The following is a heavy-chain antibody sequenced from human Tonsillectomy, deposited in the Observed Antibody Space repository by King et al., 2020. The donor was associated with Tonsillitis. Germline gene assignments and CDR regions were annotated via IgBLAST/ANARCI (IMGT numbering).Heavy chain of an antibody. V-gene: IGHV3-43*01. Sequence: VQLVQSGGVVVQPGGSLRLSCTASGFTFNDYTMHWVRQAPGKGLEWVSLITWDGGRTYYADSVKGRFTISRDNRKNSLYLQMNSLRTEDTALYYCAKDQSPRYSGYDYDYWGQGTLVTVSS. CDR3: AKDQSPRYSGYDYDY. J-gene: IGHJ4*02. CDR1: GFTFNDYT. CDR2: ITWDGGRT. D-gene: IGHD5-12*01.